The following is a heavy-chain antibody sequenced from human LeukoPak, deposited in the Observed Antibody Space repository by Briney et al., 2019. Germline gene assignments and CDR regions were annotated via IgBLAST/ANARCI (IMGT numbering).Heavy chain of an antibody. CDR3: ARDLSLDY. CDR2: ISGSSDYI. Sequence: PGGSLRLSCAASGFTFSTYSMNWVRQAPGKGLEWVSAISGSSDYIYYADSVKGRFTISRDNAKNSLFLQMNSLRAEDTAVYYCARDLSLDYWGQGTLVTVSS. CDR1: GFTFSTYS. V-gene: IGHV3-21*04. J-gene: IGHJ4*02.